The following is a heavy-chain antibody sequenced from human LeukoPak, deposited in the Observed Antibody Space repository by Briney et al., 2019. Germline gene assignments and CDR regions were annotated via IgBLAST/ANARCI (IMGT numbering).Heavy chain of an antibody. CDR1: GFTFSSYT. Sequence: PGGSLRLSCAASGFTFSSYTMNWVRQAPGKGLEWVSYISSSTSTIYYADSVKGRFTISRDNAKNSLYLQMNSLRAEDTAVYYCARKDSSSWSYYYMDVWGKGTTVTVSS. CDR3: ARKDSSSWSYYYMDV. V-gene: IGHV3-48*01. J-gene: IGHJ6*03. CDR2: ISSSTSTI. D-gene: IGHD6-13*01.